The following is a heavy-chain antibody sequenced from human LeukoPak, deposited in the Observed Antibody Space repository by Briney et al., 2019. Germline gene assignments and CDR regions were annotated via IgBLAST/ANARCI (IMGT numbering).Heavy chain of an antibody. J-gene: IGHJ4*02. Sequence: GASVKVSCKASGYTFTSYYMHWVRQAPGQGLEWMGIINPSGGSTSYAQKFQGRVTMTRDTSISTAYMELSRLRSDDTAVYYCAREFASYYDSSGYFLMVWGQGTLVTVSS. CDR1: GYTFTSYY. D-gene: IGHD3-22*01. CDR3: AREFASYYDSSGYFLMV. V-gene: IGHV1-46*01. CDR2: INPSGGST.